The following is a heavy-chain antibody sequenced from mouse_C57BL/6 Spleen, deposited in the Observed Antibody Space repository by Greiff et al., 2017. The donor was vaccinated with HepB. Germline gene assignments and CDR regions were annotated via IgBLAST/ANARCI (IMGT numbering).Heavy chain of an antibody. V-gene: IGHV1-19*01. CDR2: INPYNGGT. CDR3: ARGDGYYSFDY. J-gene: IGHJ2*01. CDR1: GYTFTDYY. D-gene: IGHD2-3*01. Sequence: EVQLQQSGPVLVKPGASVKMSCKASGYTFTDYYMNWVKQSHGKSLEWIGVINPYNGGTSYNQKFKGKATLTVDKSSSTAYMELNSLTSEDSAVYYCARGDGYYSFDYWGQGTTLTVSS.